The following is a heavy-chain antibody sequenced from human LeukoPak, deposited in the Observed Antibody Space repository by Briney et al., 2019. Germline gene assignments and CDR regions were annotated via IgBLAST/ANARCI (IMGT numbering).Heavy chain of an antibody. Sequence: GGSLRLSCAASGFTVFNYWMSWVRQAPGKGLEWVANINLDGSQKYYVDSLEGRFTISRDNAKNSLYLQMNSLRAEDTAVYYCARDVDYANPRHDYWGQGTLVTVSS. CDR2: INLDGSQK. CDR1: GFTVFNYW. J-gene: IGHJ4*02. V-gene: IGHV3-7*01. CDR3: ARDVDYANPRHDY. D-gene: IGHD4/OR15-4a*01.